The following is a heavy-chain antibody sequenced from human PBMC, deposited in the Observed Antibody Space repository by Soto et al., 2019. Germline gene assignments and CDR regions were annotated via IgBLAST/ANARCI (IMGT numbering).Heavy chain of an antibody. J-gene: IGHJ3*02. V-gene: IGHV4-39*01. D-gene: IGHD5-12*01. Sequence: QLQLQESGPGLVKPSETLSLTCTVSGGSISSSSYYWGWIRQPPGKGLEWIGSIYYSGSTYYNPSLKSRVTISVDTSKNQFSLKLSSVTAADTAVYYCARRHRYSGYSSDAFDIWGQGTMVTVSS. CDR3: ARRHRYSGYSSDAFDI. CDR1: GGSISSSSYY. CDR2: IYYSGST.